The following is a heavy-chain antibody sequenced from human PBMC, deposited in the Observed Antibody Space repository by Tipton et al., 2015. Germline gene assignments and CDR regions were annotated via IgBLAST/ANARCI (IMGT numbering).Heavy chain of an antibody. CDR1: GGSISSYY. V-gene: IGHV4-59*01. D-gene: IGHD3-22*01. CDR3: ARVRYDSSGYQNWYFDL. CDR2: IYYDGST. Sequence: TLSLTCTVSGGSISSYYWSWIRQPPGKGLEWIGYIYYDGSTNYNPSLKSRVTISVDTSKNQFSLNLSSVTAADTAVYYCARVRYDSSGYQNWYFDLRGRGTLVTVSS. J-gene: IGHJ2*01.